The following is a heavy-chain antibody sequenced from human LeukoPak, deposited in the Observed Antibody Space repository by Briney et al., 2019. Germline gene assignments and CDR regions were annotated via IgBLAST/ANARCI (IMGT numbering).Heavy chain of an antibody. CDR3: AKDPYSPLEWEPNFDY. Sequence: PGGSLRLSCAASGFTFSSYGMHWVRQAPGKGLEWVAFIRYDGSNKYYADSVKGRFTISRDNSKNTLYLQMNSLRAEDTAVYYCAKDPYSPLEWEPNFDYWGQGTLVTVSS. CDR1: GFTFSSYG. V-gene: IGHV3-30*02. D-gene: IGHD1-26*01. CDR2: IRYDGSNK. J-gene: IGHJ4*02.